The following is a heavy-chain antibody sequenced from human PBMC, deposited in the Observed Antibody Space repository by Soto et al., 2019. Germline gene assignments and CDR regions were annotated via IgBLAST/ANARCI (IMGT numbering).Heavy chain of an antibody. CDR1: GGSISSGGYY. CDR3: AREGYGGNTNWFDP. Sequence: SETLSLTCTVSGGSISSGGYYWSWIRQHPGKGLEWIGYIYYSGSTYYNPSLKSRVTISVDTSKNQFSLKLSSVTAADTDVYYCAREGYGGNTNWFDPWGQGTLVTVSS. J-gene: IGHJ5*02. D-gene: IGHD4-17*01. V-gene: IGHV4-31*03. CDR2: IYYSGST.